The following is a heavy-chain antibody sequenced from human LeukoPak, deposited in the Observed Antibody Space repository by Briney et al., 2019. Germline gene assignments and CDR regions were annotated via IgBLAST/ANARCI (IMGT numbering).Heavy chain of an antibody. CDR3: ATRPPSETYFGVFDY. CDR1: GLTFSSHA. Sequence: GGSLRLSCAASGLTFSSHAMTWVRQAPGKGLEWVSGITGSGGGTYYADSVKGRFTISRDNPKNTLYLQMNSLRAEDTALYYCATRPPSETYFGVFDYWGQGTLVTVSS. CDR2: ITGSGGGT. J-gene: IGHJ4*02. V-gene: IGHV3-23*01. D-gene: IGHD1-26*01.